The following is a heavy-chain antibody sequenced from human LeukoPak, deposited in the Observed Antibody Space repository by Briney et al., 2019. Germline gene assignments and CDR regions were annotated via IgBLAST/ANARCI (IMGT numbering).Heavy chain of an antibody. CDR2: IYSAGTT. D-gene: IGHD3-16*01. J-gene: IGHJ6*02. V-gene: IGHV3-53*01. CDR3: AKGLWGAYYYGMDV. Sequence: GSLRLSCAASGFTVSNNYMSWVRQAPGKGLEWVSVIYSAGTTYYADSVKGRFTISRDNSKNTLYLQVDSLRAEDTAVYYCAKGLWGAYYYGMDVWGQGTTVTVSS. CDR1: GFTVSNNY.